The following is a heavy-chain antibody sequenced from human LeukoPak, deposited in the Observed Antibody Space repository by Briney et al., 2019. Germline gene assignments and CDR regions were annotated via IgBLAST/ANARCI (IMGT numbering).Heavy chain of an antibody. D-gene: IGHD6-19*01. CDR1: GYTFTSYA. CDR2: INAGNGNT. V-gene: IGHV1-3*01. J-gene: IGHJ4*02. Sequence: ASVKVSCKASGYTFTSYAMHWVRQAPGQRLEWMGWINAGNGNTKYSQKFQGRVTITRDTSASTAYMELSSLRSEDTAVYYCARDNVSSGWYDYWGQGILVTVSS. CDR3: ARDNVSSGWYDY.